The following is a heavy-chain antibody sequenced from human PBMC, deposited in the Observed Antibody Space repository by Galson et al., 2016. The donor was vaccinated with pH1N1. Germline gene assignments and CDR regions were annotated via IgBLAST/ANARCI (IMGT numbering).Heavy chain of an antibody. V-gene: IGHV5-51*01. Sequence: QSGAEVKKPGESLKISCKGSGYGFPTSWIGWVRQMPGKGLEWMGSIYLDDSDTRYSPSFQGQVTISADKSIRTTYLQWSSLKASDTAIYYCARQSALGPPVEYYYIDVWGKGTTVIVSS. CDR2: IYLDDSDT. J-gene: IGHJ6*03. CDR1: GYGFPTSW. CDR3: ARQSALGPPVEYYYIDV.